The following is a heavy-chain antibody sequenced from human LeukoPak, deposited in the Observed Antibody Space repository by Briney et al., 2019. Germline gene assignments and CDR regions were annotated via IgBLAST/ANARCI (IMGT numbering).Heavy chain of an antibody. Sequence: SETLSLTCTVSGGSISSYYWSWIRQPPGKGLEWIGYIYYSGSTNYNPSLKSRVTISVDTPKNQFSLKLSSVTAADTAVYYCARASRGNHFDYWGQGTLVTVSS. CDR1: GGSISSYY. CDR2: IYYSGST. J-gene: IGHJ4*02. D-gene: IGHD3-10*01. CDR3: ARASRGNHFDY. V-gene: IGHV4-59*01.